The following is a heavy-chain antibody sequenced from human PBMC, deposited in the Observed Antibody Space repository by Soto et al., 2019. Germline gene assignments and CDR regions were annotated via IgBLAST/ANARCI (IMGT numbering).Heavy chain of an antibody. CDR2: ISYDGTNK. CDR3: AKDRSNSWSFDY. CDR1: GFIFSDHN. V-gene: IGHV3-30*18. D-gene: IGHD6-13*01. J-gene: IGHJ4*02. Sequence: GGSLRLSCAASGFIFSDHNLHWVRQAPGKGLEWLAVISYDGTNKYYADSVKGRFTISRDNSGNTLSLQMNTLGAGDTAVYYCAKDRSNSWSFDYGGQGTLVTVSS.